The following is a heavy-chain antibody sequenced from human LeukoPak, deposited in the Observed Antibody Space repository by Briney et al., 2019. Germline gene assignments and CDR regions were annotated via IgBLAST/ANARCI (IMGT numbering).Heavy chain of an antibody. CDR1: GFTFSDYY. CDR3: ARELYEAAAAYDY. Sequence: GGSLRLSCAASGFTFSDYYMSWIRQAPGKGLEWVSVIYSGGSTYYADSVKGRFTISRDNSKNTLYLQMNSLRAEDTAVYYCARELYEAAAAYDYWGQGTLVTVSS. D-gene: IGHD6-13*01. V-gene: IGHV3-53*01. J-gene: IGHJ4*02. CDR2: IYSGGST.